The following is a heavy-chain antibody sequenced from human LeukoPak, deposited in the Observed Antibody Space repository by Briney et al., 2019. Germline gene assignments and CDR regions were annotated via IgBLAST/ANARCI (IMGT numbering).Heavy chain of an antibody. V-gene: IGHV3-11*01. J-gene: IGHJ5*02. CDR3: ARPVRYGSGSYYTRTNWFVA. D-gene: IGHD3-10*01. CDR2: ISSSVSTI. Sequence: GGSPRLSCADSGFTFSVYYMSWIRPAPGKGLEWVSYISSSVSTIYYADSVKGRFSLSRDTAKNTVYLQMNSQRAEDTAVYYGARPVRYGSGSYYTRTNWFVAWGQGTLVTVSS. CDR1: GFTFSVYY.